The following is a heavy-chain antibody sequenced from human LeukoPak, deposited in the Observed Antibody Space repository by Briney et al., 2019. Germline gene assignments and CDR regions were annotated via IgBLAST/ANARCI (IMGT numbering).Heavy chain of an antibody. CDR3: AKPYSSSYLTVPFDY. J-gene: IGHJ4*02. CDR2: IRYDGSNK. Sequence: GGSLRLSCAASGFTVSSNYMSWVRQAPGKGLEWVAFIRYDGSNKYYADSVKGRFTISRDNSKNTLYLQMNSLRAEDTAVYYCAKPYSSSYLTVPFDYWGQGTLVTVSS. D-gene: IGHD6-6*01. CDR1: GFTVSSNY. V-gene: IGHV3-30*02.